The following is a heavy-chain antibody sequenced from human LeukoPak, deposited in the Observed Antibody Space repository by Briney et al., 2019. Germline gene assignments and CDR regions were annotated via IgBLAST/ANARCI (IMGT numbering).Heavy chain of an antibody. Sequence: GGSLRLSCAASGFTFSSYAMTWVRQAPGKGLEWVSTISESDITTYYADSVKGRFTISRDNSKNTLYLQMNSLRAEDTALYYCARGQVRYVAWGQGTLVTVSS. D-gene: IGHD3-16*01. CDR3: ARGQVRYVA. V-gene: IGHV3-23*01. CDR1: GFTFSSYA. J-gene: IGHJ5*02. CDR2: ISESDITT.